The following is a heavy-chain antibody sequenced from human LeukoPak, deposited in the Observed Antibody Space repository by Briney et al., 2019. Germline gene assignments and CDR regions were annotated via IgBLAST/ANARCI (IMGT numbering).Heavy chain of an antibody. CDR3: ARVGVVGDYYYLAMDV. D-gene: IGHD3-16*01. Sequence: RGSLRLSCAASTFTFSSYVMHWVRHAAGNGQEYVSTISSNGGSTYYANFVKGRLTMSRDNSKNTLYLQMGSLRAEDMAVYYCARVGVVGDYYYLAMDVWDQGTTVTVSS. V-gene: IGHV3-64*01. CDR1: TFTFSSYV. J-gene: IGHJ6*02. CDR2: ISSNGGST.